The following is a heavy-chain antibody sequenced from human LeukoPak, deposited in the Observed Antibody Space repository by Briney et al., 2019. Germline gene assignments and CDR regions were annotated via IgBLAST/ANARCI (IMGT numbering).Heavy chain of an antibody. CDR3: ARTTEGYCRGRSCYSYYYYMDV. D-gene: IGHD2-15*01. Sequence: SETLSLTCTVSSGSISSSNYYWSWIRQPAGKGLEWIGRIYTSGSTNYNPSLKSRVTISVDTSKNQFSLKLSSVTAADTAVYYCARTTEGYCRGRSCYSYYYYMDVWGKGTTVTVSS. J-gene: IGHJ6*03. CDR1: SGSISSSNYY. CDR2: IYTSGST. V-gene: IGHV4-61*02.